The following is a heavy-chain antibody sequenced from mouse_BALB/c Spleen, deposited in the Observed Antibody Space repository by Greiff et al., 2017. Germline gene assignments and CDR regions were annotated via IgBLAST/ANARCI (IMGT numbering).Heavy chain of an antibody. J-gene: IGHJ2*01. D-gene: IGHD1-2*01. CDR3: ARDKDYYGLFDY. CDR1: GFTFTDYY. CDR2: IRNKANGYTT. Sequence: EVKLQESGGGLVQPGGSLRLSCATSGFTFTDYYMSWVRQPPGKALEWLGFIRNKANGYTTEYSASVKGRFTISRDNSQSILYLQMNTLRAEDSATYYCARDKDYYGLFDYWGQGTTLTVSS. V-gene: IGHV7-3*02.